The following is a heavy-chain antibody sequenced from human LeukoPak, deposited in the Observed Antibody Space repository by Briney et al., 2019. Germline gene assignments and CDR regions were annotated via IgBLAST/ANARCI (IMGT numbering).Heavy chain of an antibody. CDR3: ARIYNYAMDV. J-gene: IGHJ6*02. CDR1: GYPFTTYW. Sequence: GESLKISCQGSGYPFTTYWIAWVRQMPGKGLEWMGVIYPADSDTRYSPSFQGQVTISADKSISTAYLQWSSLKASDTAMYYCARIYNYAMDVWGQGTTVTVSS. CDR2: IYPADSDT. V-gene: IGHV5-51*01. D-gene: IGHD5-12*01.